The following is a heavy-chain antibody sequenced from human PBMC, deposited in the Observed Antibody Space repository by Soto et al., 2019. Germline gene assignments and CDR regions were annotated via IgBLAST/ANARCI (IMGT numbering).Heavy chain of an antibody. CDR1: GFTFSSYG. J-gene: IGHJ6*02. V-gene: IGHV3-33*01. D-gene: IGHD2-15*01. CDR2: IWYDGSNK. Sequence: QVQLVESGGGVVQPGRSLRLSCAASGFTFSSYGMHWVRQAPGKGLEWVAVIWYDGSNKYYADSVKGRFTISRDNSKNTLYLQMNSPRAEDTAVYYCARDRVAATRGTYYGMVVWGQGTTVTVSS. CDR3: ARDRVAATRGTYYGMVV.